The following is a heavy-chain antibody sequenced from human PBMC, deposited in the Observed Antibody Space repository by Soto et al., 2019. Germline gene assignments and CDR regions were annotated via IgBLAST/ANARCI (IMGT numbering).Heavy chain of an antibody. Sequence: HPGGSLRLSCADSGFSFSTYSMSWVRQTPGKGLEWVSAITATGDRTYYADSVTGRFTISRDNSKKTHYLQMTSLRAEDTAIYYCATMNGYFEYWGQGTPVTVSS. CDR1: GFSFSTYS. J-gene: IGHJ4*02. V-gene: IGHV3-23*01. CDR2: ITATGDRT. D-gene: IGHD3-22*01. CDR3: ATMNGYFEY.